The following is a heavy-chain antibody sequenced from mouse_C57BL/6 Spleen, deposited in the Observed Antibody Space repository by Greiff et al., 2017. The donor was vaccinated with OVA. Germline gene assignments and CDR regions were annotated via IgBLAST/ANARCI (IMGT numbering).Heavy chain of an antibody. J-gene: IGHJ3*01. D-gene: IGHD3-2*02. CDR2: IYPGSGNT. CDR1: GYTFTDYY. Sequence: QVQLQQSGAELVRPGASVKLSCKASGYTFTDYYINWVKQRPGQGLEWIARIYPGSGNTYYNEKFKGKATLTAEKSSSTAYMQLSSLTSEDSAVYFCARESSGGFAYWGQGTLVTVSA. V-gene: IGHV1-76*01. CDR3: ARESSGGFAY.